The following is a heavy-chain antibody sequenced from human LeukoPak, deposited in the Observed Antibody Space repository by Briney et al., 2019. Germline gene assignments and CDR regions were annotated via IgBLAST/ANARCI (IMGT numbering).Heavy chain of an antibody. D-gene: IGHD6-19*01. J-gene: IGHJ4*02. CDR2: IGGSGDKT. V-gene: IGHV3-23*01. CDR3: GRGGDASSGWGDHDF. CDR1: GFTFNRNA. Sequence: PGGSLRLSCAASGFTFNRNAISWVRQAPGKGLEWVSTIGGSGDKTFYADSVKGRFTISRDNSKNMVHLQMNSLTGEDTALYYCGRGGDASSGWGDHDFWGQGALVTVSS.